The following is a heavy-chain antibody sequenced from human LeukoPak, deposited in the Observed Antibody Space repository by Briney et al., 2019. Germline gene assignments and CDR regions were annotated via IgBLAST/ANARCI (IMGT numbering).Heavy chain of an antibody. J-gene: IGHJ4*02. CDR3: TRDRTWGGEWEPITY. V-gene: IGHV3-74*01. CDR1: GFTFQLYW. D-gene: IGHD1-26*01. Sequence: GSLRLSCAGPGFTFQLYWMYWVRQVPGKRPVWVSRINDDGCDTIYADSVRGRFTISRDDAKNTVYLQMNNLRAEDTAVYYCTRDRTWGGEWEPITYWGQGTLVTVSS. CDR2: INDDGCDT.